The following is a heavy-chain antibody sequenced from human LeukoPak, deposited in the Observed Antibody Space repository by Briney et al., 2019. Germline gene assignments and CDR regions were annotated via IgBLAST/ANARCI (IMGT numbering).Heavy chain of an antibody. V-gene: IGHV4-39*01. CDR1: GGSISSSSYY. D-gene: IGHD5-12*01. CDR3: ARVGGYGFYYGMDV. CDR2: IYYSGST. J-gene: IGHJ6*02. Sequence: SETLSLTCTVSGGSISSSSYYWGWIRQPPGKGLEWIGSIYYSGSTYYNPSLKSRVTISVDTSKNQFSLKLSSVTAADTAVYYCARVGGYGFYYGMDVWGQGTTVTVSS.